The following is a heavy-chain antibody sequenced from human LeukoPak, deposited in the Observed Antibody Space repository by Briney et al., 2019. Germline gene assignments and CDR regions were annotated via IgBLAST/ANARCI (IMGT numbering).Heavy chain of an antibody. Sequence: GGFLRLSCAASGFTFSSYAMSWVRQAPGKGLEWVSAISGSGGSTYYADSVKGRFTISRDNSKNTLYLQMNSLRAEDTAVYYCAKDRTYHYDSSGYLLDYWGQGTLVTFSS. D-gene: IGHD3-22*01. CDR1: GFTFSSYA. V-gene: IGHV3-23*01. CDR2: ISGSGGST. CDR3: AKDRTYHYDSSGYLLDY. J-gene: IGHJ4*02.